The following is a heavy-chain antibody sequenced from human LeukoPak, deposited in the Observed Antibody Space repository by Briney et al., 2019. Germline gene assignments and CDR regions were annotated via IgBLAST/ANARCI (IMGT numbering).Heavy chain of an antibody. Sequence: GGSLRLSCAASGFTFSSYAMSWVRQAPGKGLEWVSAISGSGGSTYYADSVQGRFTISRDNAKNTLYLQMNSLRAEDTAVYYCASGLKSYTTSWYGDYWGQGILVTVSS. V-gene: IGHV3-23*01. CDR2: ISGSGGST. CDR1: GFTFSSYA. CDR3: ASGLKSYTTSWYGDY. D-gene: IGHD6-13*01. J-gene: IGHJ4*02.